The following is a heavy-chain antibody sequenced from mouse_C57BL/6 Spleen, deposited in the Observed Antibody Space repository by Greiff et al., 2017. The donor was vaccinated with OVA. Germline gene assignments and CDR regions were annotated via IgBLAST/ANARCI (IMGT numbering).Heavy chain of an antibody. CDR1: GFTFSSYA. V-gene: IGHV5-4*01. CDR2: ISDGGSYT. J-gene: IGHJ2*01. CDR3: ARDRVAPYFDY. D-gene: IGHD1-1*02. Sequence: DVMLVESGGGLVKPGGSLKLSCAASGFTFSSYAMSWVRQTPEKRLEWVATISDGGSYTYYPDNVKGRFTISRDNAKNNLYLQMSHLKSEDTAMYYCARDRVAPYFDYWGQGTTLTVSS.